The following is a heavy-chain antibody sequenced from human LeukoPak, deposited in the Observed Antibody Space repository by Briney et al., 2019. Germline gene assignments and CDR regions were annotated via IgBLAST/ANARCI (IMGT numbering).Heavy chain of an antibody. CDR1: GFTFTSYG. CDR3: ARDGVEMATYYYYAMDV. CDR2: ISAYSGNT. D-gene: IGHD5-24*01. Sequence: ASVKVSCEASGFTFTSYGFNWVRQAPGQGLEWMGWISAYSGNTNFAQKFQGRVTMTTDTSTRTVYMELRSLRSDDTAVYYCARDGVEMATYYYYAMDVWGQGTTVTVSS. J-gene: IGHJ6*02. V-gene: IGHV1-18*04.